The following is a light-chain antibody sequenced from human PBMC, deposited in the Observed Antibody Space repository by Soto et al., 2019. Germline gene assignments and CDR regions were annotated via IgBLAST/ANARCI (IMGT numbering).Light chain of an antibody. Sequence: QSVLTQPASVSGSPGRSITISCTGTSSDIGAYNYDSWYQQHHPGEAPKLIIYDVSHRPPGVSNRFSGSKSGNTASLTISGRQTEDEADYYCSSYTSATTYVFGTGTKVTVL. J-gene: IGLJ1*01. CDR1: SSDIGAYNY. CDR2: DVS. CDR3: SSYTSATTYV. V-gene: IGLV2-14*03.